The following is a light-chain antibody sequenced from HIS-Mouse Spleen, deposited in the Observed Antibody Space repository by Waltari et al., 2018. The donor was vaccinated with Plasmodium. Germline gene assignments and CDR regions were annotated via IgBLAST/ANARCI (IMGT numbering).Light chain of an antibody. CDR3: NSRESSGNHGV. Sequence: SSELTQDPAVSVALGQTVRITCQRDSLRSYYASWYQQKPGQASVLVIYGKNNRPSGIPDRFSGSSSGNTAALTISGAQAEDEADYYCNSRESSGNHGVFGGGTKLTVL. CDR2: GKN. V-gene: IGLV3-19*01. CDR1: SLRSYY. J-gene: IGLJ3*02.